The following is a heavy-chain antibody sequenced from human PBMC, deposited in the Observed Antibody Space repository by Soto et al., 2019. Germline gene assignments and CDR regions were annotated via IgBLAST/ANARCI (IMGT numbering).Heavy chain of an antibody. CDR2: IYYSGST. CDR3: ARLRSYYYDFWSGLDY. V-gene: IGHV4-59*08. Sequence: PSETLSLTCTVSGGSISSYYWSWVRQPPGKGLEWIGYIYYSGSTNYNPSLKSRVTISVDTSKNQFSLKLSSVTAADTAVYYCARLRSYYYDFWSGLDYWGQGTLVTVSS. CDR1: GGSISSYY. J-gene: IGHJ4*02. D-gene: IGHD3-3*01.